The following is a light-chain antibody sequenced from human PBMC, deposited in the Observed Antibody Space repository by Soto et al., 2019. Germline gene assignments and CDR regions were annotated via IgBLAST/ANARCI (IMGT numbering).Light chain of an antibody. CDR3: QQSYGTPT. CDR1: QTISNY. CDR2: EAS. V-gene: IGKV1-39*01. Sequence: DIQMTQSPSSLSADVGDRVTITCRASQTISNYLNWYQQKPGKAPKLLIYEASNLHSGVPSRFSGSGSGTNFTLTISGLQPEDFATYTCQQSYGTPTFGQGTKLDIK. J-gene: IGKJ2*01.